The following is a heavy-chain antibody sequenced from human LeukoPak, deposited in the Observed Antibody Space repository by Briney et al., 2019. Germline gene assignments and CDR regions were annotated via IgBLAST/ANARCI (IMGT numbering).Heavy chain of an antibody. J-gene: IGHJ6*03. CDR3: ARVDDFWSGYYYHMDV. V-gene: IGHV4-39*07. CDR2: IYYSGST. D-gene: IGHD3-3*01. Sequence: SETLSLTCTVSGGSISSSSYYWGWIRQPPGKGLEWIGSIYYSGSTYYNPSLKSRVTISVDTSKNQFSLKLSSVTAADTAVYYCARVDDFWSGYYYHMDVWGKGTTVTVSS. CDR1: GGSISSSSYY.